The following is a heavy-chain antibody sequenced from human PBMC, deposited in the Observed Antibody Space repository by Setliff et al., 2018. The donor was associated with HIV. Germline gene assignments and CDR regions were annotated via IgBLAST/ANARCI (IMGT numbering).Heavy chain of an antibody. CDR3: VSRSRHMVRGYYFDY. D-gene: IGHD3-10*01. V-gene: IGHV1-2*02. Sequence: ASVKVSCKASGYTFTGYYMHWVRQAPGQGLEWMGWINPNSGGTNYAQKFQGRVTMTRNTSISTAYMELSSLRSDDTAVYYCVSRSRHMVRGYYFDYWGQGALVTVSS. J-gene: IGHJ4*02. CDR2: INPNSGGT. CDR1: GYTFTGYY.